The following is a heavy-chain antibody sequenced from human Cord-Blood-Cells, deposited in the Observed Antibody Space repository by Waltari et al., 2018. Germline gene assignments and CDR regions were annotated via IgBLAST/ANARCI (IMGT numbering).Heavy chain of an antibody. CDR2: INHSGST. Sequence: QVQLQQWGAGLLKPSETLSLTCAVYGGSFSGYYWSWIRQPPGKGLEWIGEINHSGSTNYNPSLKSRVTISVDTSKNQFSLKLSSVTAADTAVYYCARNPAGTLDYWDQGTLVTVSS. CDR1: GGSFSGYY. CDR3: ARNPAGTLDY. D-gene: IGHD6-13*01. V-gene: IGHV4-34*01. J-gene: IGHJ4*02.